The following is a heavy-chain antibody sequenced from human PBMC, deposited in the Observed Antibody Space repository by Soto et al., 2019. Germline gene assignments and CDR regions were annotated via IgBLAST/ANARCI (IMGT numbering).Heavy chain of an antibody. V-gene: IGHV3-23*01. CDR3: ARESTPHLGYCIYGICYNDY. CDR2: ISSSGDST. CDR1: KFTFSNYA. D-gene: IGHD2-8*01. J-gene: IGHJ4*02. Sequence: PGGSLRLSCAASKFTFSNYAMSWVRQIPGKWLEWVSAISSSGDSTYYADSVKGRFTISRDNSKNTLYLQMNSLRAEDTAVYYCARESTPHLGYCIYGICYNDYWGQGXLVTVYS.